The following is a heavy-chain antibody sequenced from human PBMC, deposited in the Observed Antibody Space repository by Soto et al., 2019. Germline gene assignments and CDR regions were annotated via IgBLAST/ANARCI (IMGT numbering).Heavy chain of an antibody. Sequence: SETLSLTCTVSGGSISSGGYYWSWIRQHPGKGLEWIGYIYYSGSTYYNPSLKSRVTISVDTSKNQFSLKLSSVTAADTAVYYCARGYLDTRFGADYYYGMDVWGQGTTVTVSS. D-gene: IGHD3-16*01. CDR3: ARGYLDTRFGADYYYGMDV. J-gene: IGHJ6*02. V-gene: IGHV4-31*03. CDR2: IYYSGST. CDR1: GGSISSGGYY.